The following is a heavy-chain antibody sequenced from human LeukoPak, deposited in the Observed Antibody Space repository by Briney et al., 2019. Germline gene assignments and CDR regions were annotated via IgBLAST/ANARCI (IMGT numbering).Heavy chain of an antibody. V-gene: IGHV4-59*02. Sequence: SETLSLTCTVSGGSVSSYYWSWIRQPPGKGLEWIGYIYYSGSTNYSPFFKSRVTISRDTSKNQFSLKLTSVTTADTAVYYCARAGGVKTAALDLDYWGQGTLVTVSS. CDR3: ARAGGVKTAALDLDY. CDR1: GGSVSSYY. CDR2: IYYSGST. J-gene: IGHJ4*02. D-gene: IGHD6-25*01.